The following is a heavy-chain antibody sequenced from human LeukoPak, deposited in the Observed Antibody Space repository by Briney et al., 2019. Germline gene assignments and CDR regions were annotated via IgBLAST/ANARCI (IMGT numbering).Heavy chain of an antibody. D-gene: IGHD3-22*01. CDR2: INPSGGST. Sequence: ASVKLSCKASVYTFTRYYMHCVRQAPGQGLEWMGIINPSGGSTIYAQKIQGRVTMTRDTSTSTVYMELSSLRCEDTAVYYCARDPMIVVVTPGYYFDYWGEGSLVTVSS. CDR3: ARDPMIVVVTPGYYFDY. CDR1: VYTFTRYY. J-gene: IGHJ4*02. V-gene: IGHV1-46*01.